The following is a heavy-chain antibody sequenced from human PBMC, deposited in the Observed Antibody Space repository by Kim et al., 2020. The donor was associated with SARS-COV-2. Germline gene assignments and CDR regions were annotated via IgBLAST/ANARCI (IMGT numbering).Heavy chain of an antibody. CDR1: GFTVSSNY. V-gene: IGHV3-66*01. CDR3: ARDGVAWGYYDSSGSLGLDP. Sequence: GGSLRLSCAASGFTVSSNYMSWVRQAPGKGLEWVSVIYSGGSTYYADSVKGRFTISRDNSKNTLYLQMNSLRAEDTAVYYCARDGVAWGYYDSSGSLGLDPWGQGTLVTVSS. CDR2: IYSGGST. J-gene: IGHJ5*02. D-gene: IGHD3-22*01.